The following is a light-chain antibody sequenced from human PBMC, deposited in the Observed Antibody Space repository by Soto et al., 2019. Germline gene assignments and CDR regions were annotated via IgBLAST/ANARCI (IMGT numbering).Light chain of an antibody. Sequence: QVAKSPSTMSASVGDRVTITCRASQSIGSWLAWYQQKPGNAPNLLIYKTSILENGVPSRFSGSGSGTEFTLTISSLPSDDFATYFCQQYDSYRTFGQGTKVDIK. CDR2: KTS. J-gene: IGKJ1*01. CDR1: QSIGSW. CDR3: QQYDSYRT. V-gene: IGKV1-5*03.